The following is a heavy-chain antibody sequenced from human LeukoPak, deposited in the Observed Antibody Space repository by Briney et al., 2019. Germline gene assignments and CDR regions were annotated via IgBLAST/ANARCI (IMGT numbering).Heavy chain of an antibody. CDR3: ARDRSSGWYVYYYGMDV. CDR1: GFTFSSYA. D-gene: IGHD6-19*01. V-gene: IGHV3-30-3*01. CDR2: ISYDGSNK. Sequence: GGSLRLSCAASGFTFSSYAMHWARRAPGKGLEWVAVISYDGSNKYFADSVKGRFTISRDNSKNTLYLQMNSLRAEDTAVYYCARDRSSGWYVYYYGMDVWGQGTTVTVSS. J-gene: IGHJ6*02.